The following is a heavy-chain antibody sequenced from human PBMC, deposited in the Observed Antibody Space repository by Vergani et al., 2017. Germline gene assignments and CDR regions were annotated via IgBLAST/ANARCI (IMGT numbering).Heavy chain of an antibody. CDR1: GFSLSTSGVG. V-gene: IGHV2-5*02. CDR2: IYWADDK. J-gene: IGHJ4*02. Sequence: QITLKESGPTLVKPTQTLTLTCTFSGFSLSTSGVGVGWIRQPPGKALEWLALIYWADDKRYSPSLKSRLTITKDTSKNQVVLTMTNMDPVDTATYYCAHRAWYGYYFDYWGQGTLVTVSS. CDR3: AHRAWYGYYFDY. D-gene: IGHD6-13*01.